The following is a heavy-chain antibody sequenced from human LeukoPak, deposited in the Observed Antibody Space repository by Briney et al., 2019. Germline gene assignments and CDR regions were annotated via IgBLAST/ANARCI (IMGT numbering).Heavy chain of an antibody. D-gene: IGHD2-15*01. V-gene: IGHV4-34*01. J-gene: IGHJ5*02. CDR1: GGSFSGYY. CDR2: INHSGST. CDR3: ARGCRRVVVVAAYNWFDP. Sequence: PSETLSLTCAVYGGSFSGYYWSWIRQPPGKGLEWIGEINHSGSTNYNPSLKSRVTISVDTSKNQFSLKLSSVTAADTAVYYCARGCRRVVVVAAYNWFDPWGQGTLVTVSS.